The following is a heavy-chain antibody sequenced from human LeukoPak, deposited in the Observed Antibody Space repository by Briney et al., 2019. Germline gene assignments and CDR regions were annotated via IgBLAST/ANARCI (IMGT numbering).Heavy chain of an antibody. D-gene: IGHD3-10*01. J-gene: IGHJ6*03. CDR1: GYSISSTSYF. Sequence: PSEILSLTCTVSGYSISSTSYFWGWIRQPPGKGLEWIGSIYNSGRSHYNPSLKSRVTISVDTSKNQFSLKLTSVTAADTAVYYCVRSADRVIRGAPPYYYYYMDVWGKGTTVTVSS. V-gene: IGHV4-39*07. CDR2: IYNSGRS. CDR3: VRSADRVIRGAPPYYYYYMDV.